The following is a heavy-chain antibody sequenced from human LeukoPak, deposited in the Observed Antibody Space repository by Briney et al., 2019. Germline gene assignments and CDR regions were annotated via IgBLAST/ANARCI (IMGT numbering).Heavy chain of an antibody. CDR2: IYYSGST. D-gene: IGHD3-3*01. CDR3: ARVRRILGGARDIDY. Sequence: PSETLSLTCTVSGGSISSSSYYWGWIRQPPGKGLEWIGSIYYSGSTYYNPSLKSRVTISVDTSKNQFSLKLSSVTAADTAVYYCARVRRILGGARDIDYWGQGTLVTVSS. V-gene: IGHV4-39*07. CDR1: GGSISSSSYY. J-gene: IGHJ4*02.